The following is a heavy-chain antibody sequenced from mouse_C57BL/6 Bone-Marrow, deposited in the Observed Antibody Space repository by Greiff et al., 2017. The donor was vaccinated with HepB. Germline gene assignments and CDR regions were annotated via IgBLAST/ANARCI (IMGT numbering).Heavy chain of an antibody. D-gene: IGHD2-3*01. CDR3: ARDDGYYGGAMDY. V-gene: IGHV1-7*01. CDR2: INPSSGYT. CDR1: GYTFTSYW. Sequence: VQVVESGAELAKPGASVKLSCKASGYTFTSYWMHWVKQRPGQGLEWIGYINPSSGYTKYNQKFKDKATMTADKSSSTAYMQLSSLTYEDSAVYYCARDDGYYGGAMDYWGQGTSVTVSS. J-gene: IGHJ4*01.